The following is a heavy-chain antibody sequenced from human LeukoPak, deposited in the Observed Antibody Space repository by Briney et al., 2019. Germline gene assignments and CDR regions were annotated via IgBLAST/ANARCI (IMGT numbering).Heavy chain of an antibody. CDR1: GYIFSELS. J-gene: IGHJ4*02. V-gene: IGHV1-24*01. CDR2: FDPEDDET. CDR3: ASGSKYCSGTSCYPHFAY. D-gene: IGHD2-2*01. Sequence: ASVKVSCKVSGYIFSELSMHWVRQTPGKGLEWMGGFDPEDDETIYAQRFQGRVAMTEDISTDTAYMELSGLRSDDTAVYYCASGSKYCSGTSCYPHFAYWGQGTLVTVS.